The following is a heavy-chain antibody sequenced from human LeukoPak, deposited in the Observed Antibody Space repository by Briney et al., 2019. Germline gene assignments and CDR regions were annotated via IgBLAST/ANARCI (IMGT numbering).Heavy chain of an antibody. Sequence: SETLSLTCSVSGGSISSDYWAWIRQPPGKGLDWIGYMYYTGSTNYNPSLKSRVTISVDTSKNQFSLNLSSATAADTAVYYCARRGCSWSIDHWGQGTLVTVSS. D-gene: IGHD2-15*01. V-gene: IGHV4-59*08. CDR1: GGSISSDY. CDR2: MYYTGST. CDR3: ARRGCSWSIDH. J-gene: IGHJ4*02.